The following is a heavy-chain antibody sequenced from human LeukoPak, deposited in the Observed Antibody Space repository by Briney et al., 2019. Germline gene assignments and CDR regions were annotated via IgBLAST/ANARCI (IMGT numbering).Heavy chain of an antibody. CDR2: IYSGGST. CDR1: GFTVSSNY. D-gene: IGHD3-22*01. V-gene: IGHV3-66*01. Sequence: PGGSLRLSCAASGFTVSSNYMSWVRQAPGKGLEWVSVIYSGGSTYYADSVKGRFTISRDNSKNTLYLQMNSLRAEDTAVYYCARDMRWGYYDSSGYYYVGWGQGTLVTVSS. J-gene: IGHJ4*02. CDR3: ARDMRWGYYDSSGYYYVG.